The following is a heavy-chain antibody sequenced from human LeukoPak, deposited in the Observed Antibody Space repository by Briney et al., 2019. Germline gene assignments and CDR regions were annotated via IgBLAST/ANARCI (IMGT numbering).Heavy chain of an antibody. Sequence: PSETLSLTCTVSGGSISSYYWSWIRQPPGKGLEWIGYIYYSGSTNYNPSLKSRVTISVDTSKNQFSLKLSSVTAADTAVYYCATSSGWYASVWFDPWGQGTLVTVSS. J-gene: IGHJ5*02. CDR1: GGSISSYY. CDR2: IYYSGST. D-gene: IGHD6-19*01. CDR3: ATSSGWYASVWFDP. V-gene: IGHV4-59*08.